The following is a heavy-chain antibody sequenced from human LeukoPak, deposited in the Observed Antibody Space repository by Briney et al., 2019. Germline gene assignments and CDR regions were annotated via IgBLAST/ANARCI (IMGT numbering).Heavy chain of an antibody. CDR1: GDSISSTSYY. D-gene: IGHD6-6*01. CDR2: IYYSGST. CDR3: ASGGMRGATRLLFVY. V-gene: IGHV4-39*07. Sequence: SETLSLTCTVSGDSISSTSYYWGWIRQPPGKGLEWIGNIYYSGSTAYIPSLKSRATISVDTSKNQFSLKLNSVTAADTAVYYCASGGMRGATRLLFVYWGQGTLVTVSS. J-gene: IGHJ4*02.